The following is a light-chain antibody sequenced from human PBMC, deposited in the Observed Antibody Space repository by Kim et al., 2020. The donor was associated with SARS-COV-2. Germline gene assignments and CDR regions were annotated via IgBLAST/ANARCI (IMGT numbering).Light chain of an antibody. CDR2: KAS. Sequence: LSASVGDRVTITCRASQSISSWLAWYQQKPGKAPKLLIYKASSLESGVPSRFSGSGSGTEFTLTISSLQPDDFATYYCQQYNSWTFGQGTKVDIK. CDR1: QSISSW. J-gene: IGKJ1*01. V-gene: IGKV1-5*03. CDR3: QQYNSWT.